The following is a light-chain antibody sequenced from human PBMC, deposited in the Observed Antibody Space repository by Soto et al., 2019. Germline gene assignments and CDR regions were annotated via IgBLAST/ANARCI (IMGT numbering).Light chain of an antibody. CDR2: AAS. CDR1: QVINNY. CDR3: QKYSSVPV. J-gene: IGKJ3*01. Sequence: IPMTQSPSSLSASVGDRVTITCRASQVINNYVAWYQQKPGKPPKLLIYAASTLQSGVPSRFSGSGSGTYFTLTINSLQPEDVATYSCQKYSSVPVFGPGTKVDIK. V-gene: IGKV1-27*01.